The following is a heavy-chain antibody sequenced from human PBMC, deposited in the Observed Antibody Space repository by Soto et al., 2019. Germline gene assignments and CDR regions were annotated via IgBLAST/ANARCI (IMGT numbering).Heavy chain of an antibody. Sequence: ASVKVSCKASGGTFSSYAISWVRQAPGQGLEWMGGIIPIFGTANYAQKFQGRVTITADESTSTAYMELSSLRSEDTAVYYCASGSGLGELSPDPMEGGAFDIWGQGTMVTVSS. D-gene: IGHD3-16*02. J-gene: IGHJ3*02. CDR2: IIPIFGTA. CDR3: ASGSGLGELSPDPMEGGAFDI. CDR1: GGTFSSYA. V-gene: IGHV1-69*13.